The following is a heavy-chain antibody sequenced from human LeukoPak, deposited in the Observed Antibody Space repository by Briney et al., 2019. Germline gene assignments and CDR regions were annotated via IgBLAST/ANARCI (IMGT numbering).Heavy chain of an antibody. J-gene: IGHJ4*01. CDR1: GFTFSSYW. CDR3: ARCGDGLPCDFDD. CDR2: INQDGSEK. D-gene: IGHD3-10*01. Sequence: GGSLRLSCAASGFTFSSYWMNWVRQAPGKGLEWVANINQDGSEKYFLDFVKGRFTISRDNAKNSLYLQMNSLRAEDTAVYYCARCGDGLPCDFDDSGQRTLVTVPS. V-gene: IGHV3-7*01.